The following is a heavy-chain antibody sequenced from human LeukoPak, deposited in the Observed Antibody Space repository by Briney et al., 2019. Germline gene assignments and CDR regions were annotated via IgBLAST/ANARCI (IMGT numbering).Heavy chain of an antibody. CDR3: ARADGTGGPYDY. CDR2: IYYSGST. J-gene: IGHJ4*02. V-gene: IGHV4-59*01. Sequence: SETLSLTCTVSGGSISSYYWSWIRQPPGKGLEWIGYIYYSGSTNYNPSLKSRVTISVDTSKNQFSLKLSSVTAADTAVYYCARADGTGGPYDYWGQGTLVTVSS. CDR1: GGSISSYY. D-gene: IGHD3/OR15-3a*01.